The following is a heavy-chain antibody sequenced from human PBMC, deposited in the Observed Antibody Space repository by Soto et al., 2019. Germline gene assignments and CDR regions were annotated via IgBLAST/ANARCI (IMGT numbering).Heavy chain of an antibody. D-gene: IGHD3-16*01. CDR1: GYTFTSHW. J-gene: IGHJ6*02. CDR3: SRQGSHGAYDYYEMDV. V-gene: IGHV5-51*01. CDR2: IYPGDSDT. Sequence: PGESLKISCQGSGYTFTSHWIAWVRQMPGKGLGLMGIIYPGDSDTRYSPSFQGQVTMSVDKSNSTAYLQWSSLKASDAAVYYWSRQGSHGAYDYYEMDVWGQGTTDTVSS.